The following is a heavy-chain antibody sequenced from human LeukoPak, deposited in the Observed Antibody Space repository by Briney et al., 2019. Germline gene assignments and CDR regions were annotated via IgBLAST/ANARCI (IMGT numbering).Heavy chain of an antibody. CDR1: GFTFSSYS. D-gene: IGHD1-26*01. CDR3: ARDHEWGRAYFDY. V-gene: IGHV3-21*01. J-gene: IGHJ4*02. Sequence: PGGSLRLSCAASGFTFSSYSMNWVRQAPGKGLEWVSSISSSSTYIYYPDSLKGRFTISRDNSKNTLYLQMNSLRAEDTAVYYCARDHEWGRAYFDYWGQGTLVTVSS. CDR2: ISSSSTYI.